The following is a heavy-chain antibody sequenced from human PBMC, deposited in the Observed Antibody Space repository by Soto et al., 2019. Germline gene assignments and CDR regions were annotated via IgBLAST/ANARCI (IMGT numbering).Heavy chain of an antibody. CDR3: ARESSGAEMATSWFDP. V-gene: IGHV1-69*13. Sequence: SVKVSCKASGGTFSSYAISWVLQAPGQGLEWMGGIIPIFGTANYAQKFQGRVTITADESTSTAYMELSSLRSEDTAVYYCARESSGAEMATSWFDPWGQGTLVTVSS. CDR1: GGTFSSYA. D-gene: IGHD5-12*01. CDR2: IIPIFGTA. J-gene: IGHJ5*02.